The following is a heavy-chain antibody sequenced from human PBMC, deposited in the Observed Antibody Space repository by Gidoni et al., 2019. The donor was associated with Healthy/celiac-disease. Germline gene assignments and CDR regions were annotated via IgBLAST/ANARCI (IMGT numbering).Heavy chain of an antibody. D-gene: IGHD3-3*01. V-gene: IGHV1-3*01. Sequence: QVQLVQSGAEVKKPGASVKVSCKASGYTFTSSAMHWVRQAPGQRLEWMGWINAGNGNTKYSQKFQGRVTITRDTSASTAYMELSSLRSEDTAVYYCAREDFGVVTPGTAASYGMDVWGQGTTVTVSS. CDR2: INAGNGNT. J-gene: IGHJ6*02. CDR3: AREDFGVVTPGTAASYGMDV. CDR1: GYTFTSSA.